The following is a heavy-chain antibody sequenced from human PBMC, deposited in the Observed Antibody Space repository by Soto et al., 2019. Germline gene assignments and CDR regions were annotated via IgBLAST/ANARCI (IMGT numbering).Heavy chain of an antibody. CDR1: GGSISSYY. CDR3: ARDPSYYYDSSGGYFDY. J-gene: IGHJ4*02. D-gene: IGHD3-22*01. CDR2: IYYSGST. V-gene: IGHV4-59*01. Sequence: SETLSLTCTVSGGSISSYYWSWIRQPPGKGLEWIGYIYYSGSTNYNPSLKSRVTISVDTSKNQFSLKLSSVTAADTAVYYCARDPSYYYDSSGGYFDYWGQGTLVTVSS.